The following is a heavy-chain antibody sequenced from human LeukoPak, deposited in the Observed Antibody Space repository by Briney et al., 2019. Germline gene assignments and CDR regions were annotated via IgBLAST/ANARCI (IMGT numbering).Heavy chain of an antibody. CDR2: IYYSGST. Sequence: PSETLSLTCSVSGGSISSYSWSWIRQPPGKGLEWIGNIYYSGSTNYNTSLKSRITISVDTSKKQFSLQLSSVTAADTAVYYCATFPIVVVTAISSDAFDIWGQGTMVTVSS. J-gene: IGHJ3*02. V-gene: IGHV4-59*08. CDR3: ATFPIVVVTAISSDAFDI. D-gene: IGHD2-21*02. CDR1: GGSISSYS.